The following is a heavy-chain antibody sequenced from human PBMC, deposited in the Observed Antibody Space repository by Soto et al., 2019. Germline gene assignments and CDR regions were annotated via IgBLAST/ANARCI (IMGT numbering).Heavy chain of an antibody. CDR3: AKDGAYSFGYAERGFDY. V-gene: IGHV3-23*01. Sequence: PVGSLRLSYAASEFNFRSYAMSWVSQDPGKGLEWVAAISGSGGATYYADSVKGRFTISRDKSKNTLYLELNSLRAEDTAVYYCAKDGAYSFGYAERGFDYWGQGTLVTVSS. CDR2: ISGSGGAT. D-gene: IGHD2-2*03. J-gene: IGHJ4*02. CDR1: EFNFRSYA.